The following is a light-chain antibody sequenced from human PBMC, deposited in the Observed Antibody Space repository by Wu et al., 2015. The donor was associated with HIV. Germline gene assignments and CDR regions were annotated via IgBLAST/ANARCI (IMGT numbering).Light chain of an antibody. J-gene: IGKJ3*01. CDR1: QDISKW. Sequence: DIQMTQSPSTLSASVGDRVTITCRASQDISKWLAWYQQKPGKAPNLLIYKASTLPSGVPSRFSGSGSVTDFTLTISSPQPDDFATYYCQQYNSYPFTFGPGTKVDIK. CDR2: KAS. CDR3: QQYNSYPFT. V-gene: IGKV1-5*03.